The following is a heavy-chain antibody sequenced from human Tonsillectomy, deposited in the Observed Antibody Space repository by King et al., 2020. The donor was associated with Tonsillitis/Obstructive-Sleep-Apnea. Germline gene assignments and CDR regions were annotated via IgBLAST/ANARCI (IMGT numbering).Heavy chain of an antibody. D-gene: IGHD6-19*01. Sequence: VQLVESGGGSVQPGGSLRLSCAASGFTFIRYAMTWVRQAPGKGLEWVSSISDNGSGTHYADSVKGRFTISRDNSKNTLYLQMNSLRVHDTAVYYCAGGPAGADYYYMDVWGKGTTVTVSS. CDR1: GFTFIRYA. CDR3: AGGPAGADYYYMDV. V-gene: IGHV3-23*04. J-gene: IGHJ6*03. CDR2: ISDNGSGT.